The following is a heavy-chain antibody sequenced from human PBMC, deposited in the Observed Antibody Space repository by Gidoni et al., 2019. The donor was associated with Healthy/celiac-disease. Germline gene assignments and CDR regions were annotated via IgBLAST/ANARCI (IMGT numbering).Heavy chain of an antibody. D-gene: IGHD3-16*01. CDR1: GFTLYVYA. J-gene: IGHJ4*02. Sequence: EVQLVESGGGLVQPGRSLSLSGAASGFTLYVYAMHWGRQAPGKGVEWVSGISWNSGSLGYADSVKGRFTISRDNAKNSLYLQMNSLRAEDTALYYCAKGAAYDYVWGSPFDYWGQGTLVTVSS. CDR2: ISWNSGSL. V-gene: IGHV3-9*01. CDR3: AKGAAYDYVWGSPFDY.